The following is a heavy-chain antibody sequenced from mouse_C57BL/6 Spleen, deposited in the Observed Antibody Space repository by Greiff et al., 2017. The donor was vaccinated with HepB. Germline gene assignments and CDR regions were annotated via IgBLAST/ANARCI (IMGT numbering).Heavy chain of an antibody. CDR3: ARGGDSNYLYWYFDV. J-gene: IGHJ1*03. CDR1: GYTFTDYN. Sequence: VHVKQSGPELVKPGASVKIPCKASGYTFTDYNMDWVKQSHGKSLEWIGDINPNNGGTIYNQKFKGKATLTVDKSSSTAYMELRSLTSEDTAVYYCARGGDSNYLYWYFDVWGTGTTVTVSS. D-gene: IGHD2-5*01. CDR2: INPNNGGT. V-gene: IGHV1-18*01.